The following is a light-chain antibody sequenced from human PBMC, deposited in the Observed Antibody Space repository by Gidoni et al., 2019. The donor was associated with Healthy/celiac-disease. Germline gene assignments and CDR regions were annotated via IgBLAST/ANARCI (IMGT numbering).Light chain of an antibody. CDR2: GAS. CDR1: QSVSSSY. J-gene: IGKJ1*01. V-gene: IGKV3-20*01. CDR3: QQYGSSPWT. Sequence: IGFPQSPGTLSLAPGERATLSCRASQSVSSSYLAWYQQKPGQAPRLLIYGASSRATGIPDRFSGSGSGTDFTLTISRLEPEDFAVYYCQQYGSSPWTFGQGTKVEIK.